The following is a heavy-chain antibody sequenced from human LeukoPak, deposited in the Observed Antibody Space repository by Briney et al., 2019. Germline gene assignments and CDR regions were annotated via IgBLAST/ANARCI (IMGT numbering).Heavy chain of an antibody. CDR3: ARDSTATPGYYYYYMDV. D-gene: IGHD2-15*01. CDR1: GFTFSSYS. V-gene: IGHV3-21*01. Sequence: GGSLRLSCAASGFTFSSYSMNWVRQAPGKGLEWVSSISSSSSYIYYADSVKGRFTISRDNAKNSLYLQMNSLRAEDTAVYYCARDSTATPGYYYYYMDVWGKGTTVTISS. J-gene: IGHJ6*03. CDR2: ISSSSSYI.